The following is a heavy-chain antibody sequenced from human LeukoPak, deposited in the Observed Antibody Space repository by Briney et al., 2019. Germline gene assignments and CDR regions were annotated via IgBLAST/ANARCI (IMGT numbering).Heavy chain of an antibody. Sequence: SVKVSCKASGGTFSSYAISWVRQAPGQGLEWMGGIIPIFGTTNYAQKFQGRVTITADESTSTAYMELSSLRSEDTAAYYCARDMGGKTGTGNDAFDIWGQGTMVTVSS. V-gene: IGHV1-69*01. CDR3: ARDMGGKTGTGNDAFDI. D-gene: IGHD1-1*01. CDR1: GGTFSSYA. CDR2: IIPIFGTT. J-gene: IGHJ3*02.